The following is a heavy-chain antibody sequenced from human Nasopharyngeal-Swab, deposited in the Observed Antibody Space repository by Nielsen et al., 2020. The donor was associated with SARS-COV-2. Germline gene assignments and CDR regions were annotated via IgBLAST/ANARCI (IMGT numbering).Heavy chain of an antibody. CDR3: ARTGGTHYDILTGYDYYYYYMDV. CDR1: GYSFTGYW. D-gene: IGHD3-9*01. J-gene: IGHJ6*03. Sequence: GESLKISCEGSGYSFTGYWIGWVRQMPGKGLEWMGIIYPGDSDTRYSPSFQVQVTISADKSISTAYLQWNSLKASDTAMYYCARTGGTHYDILTGYDYYYYYMDVWGKGTTVTVSS. V-gene: IGHV5-51*01. CDR2: IYPGDSDT.